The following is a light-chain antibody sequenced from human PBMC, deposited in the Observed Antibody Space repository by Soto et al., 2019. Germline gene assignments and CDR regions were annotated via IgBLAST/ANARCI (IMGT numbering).Light chain of an antibody. J-gene: IGLJ1*01. CDR3: SAYSDIDTKV. Sequence: QSVLTQPASVSGSPGQSITISCGGTSSDVGAYIYVSWYQQFPGKAPKLILYEVNNRPSGVSNRFSGSKSDTTASPTISGLQPEDEADYYCSAYSDIDTKVFGTGTKVTV. CDR2: EVN. V-gene: IGLV2-14*03. CDR1: SSDVGAYIY.